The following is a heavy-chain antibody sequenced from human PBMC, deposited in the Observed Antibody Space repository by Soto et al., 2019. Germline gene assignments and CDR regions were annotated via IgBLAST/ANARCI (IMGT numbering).Heavy chain of an antibody. D-gene: IGHD6-13*01. J-gene: IGHJ5*02. Sequence: ASVKVSCKASGYTFTSYAMHWVRQAPGQRLEWMGWINAGNGNTKYSQKFQGRVTITRDTSASTAYMELSSLRSEDTAVYYCARIPHSSSWYGEAYNWFDPWGQGTLVTVS. CDR1: GYTFTSYA. CDR2: INAGNGNT. V-gene: IGHV1-3*01. CDR3: ARIPHSSSWYGEAYNWFDP.